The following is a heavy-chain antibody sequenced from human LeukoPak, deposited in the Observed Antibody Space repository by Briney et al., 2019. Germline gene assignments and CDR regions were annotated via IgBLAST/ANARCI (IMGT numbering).Heavy chain of an antibody. D-gene: IGHD6-13*01. CDR1: GGSISSSYYY. V-gene: IGHV4-39*01. CDR2: IYYSGST. Sequence: SETLSLTCTVSGGSISSSYYYWGWIRQPPGKGLEWIGSIYYSGSTYYNPSLKSRVTISVDTSKNQFSLKLSSVTAADTAVYYCARSYSSSWYPYGMDVWGQGTTVTVSS. CDR3: ARSYSSSWYPYGMDV. J-gene: IGHJ6*02.